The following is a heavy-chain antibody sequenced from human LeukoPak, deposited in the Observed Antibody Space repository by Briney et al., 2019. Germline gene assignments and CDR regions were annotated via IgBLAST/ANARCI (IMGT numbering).Heavy chain of an antibody. CDR1: GFTFSSYS. CDR2: ISSSSSYI. CDR3: AKPIVVVPSAMFDY. Sequence: GGSLRLSCAASGFTFSSYSMNWVRQAPGKGLEWVSSISSSSSYIYYADSVKGRFTISRDNSKNTLYLQMNSLTAEDTAVYYCAKPIVVVPSAMFDYWGQGTLVTVSS. V-gene: IGHV3-21*04. J-gene: IGHJ4*02. D-gene: IGHD2-2*01.